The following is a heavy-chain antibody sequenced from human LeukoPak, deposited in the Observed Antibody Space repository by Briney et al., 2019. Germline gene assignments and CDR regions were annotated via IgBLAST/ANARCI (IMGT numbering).Heavy chain of an antibody. CDR1: GGSFSGYY. J-gene: IGHJ4*02. CDR3: ARDRGSIAAEFDY. V-gene: IGHV4-59*01. CDR2: IYYSGST. D-gene: IGHD6-6*01. Sequence: SETLSLTCAVYGGSFSGYYWSWIRQPPGKGLEWIGYIYYSGSTNYNPSLKSRVTISVDTSKNQFSLKLSSVTAADTAVYYCARDRGSIAAEFDYWGQGTLVTVSS.